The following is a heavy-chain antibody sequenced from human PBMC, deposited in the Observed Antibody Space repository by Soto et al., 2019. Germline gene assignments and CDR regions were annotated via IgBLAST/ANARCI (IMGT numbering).Heavy chain of an antibody. CDR2: ISSSSSYI. CDR1: GFPFSSYS. J-gene: IGHJ6*02. Sequence: GGSLRLSFAPSGFPFSSYSMNWVRQAPGKGLEWVSSISSSSSYIYYADSVKGRFTISRDNAKNSLYLQMNSLRAEDTAVYYCARTGYSSGWFEIYYYYGMDVWGQGTTVTVSS. V-gene: IGHV3-21*01. CDR3: ARTGYSSGWFEIYYYYGMDV. D-gene: IGHD6-19*01.